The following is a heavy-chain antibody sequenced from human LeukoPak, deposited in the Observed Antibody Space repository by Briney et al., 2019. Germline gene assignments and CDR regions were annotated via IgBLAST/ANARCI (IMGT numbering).Heavy chain of an antibody. V-gene: IGHV3-48*02. Sequence: GGSLRLSRAASGFTFSSYSMNWVRQAPGKGLEWVSYISSSSSTIYYADSVKGRFTISRDNAKNSLYLQMNSLRDEDTAVYYCARVVRFGSGWYPWGQGTLVTVSS. CDR2: ISSSSSTI. J-gene: IGHJ5*02. D-gene: IGHD6-19*01. CDR1: GFTFSSYS. CDR3: ARVVRFGSGWYP.